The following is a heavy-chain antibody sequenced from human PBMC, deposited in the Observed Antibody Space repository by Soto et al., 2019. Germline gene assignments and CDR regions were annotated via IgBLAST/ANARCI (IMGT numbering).Heavy chain of an antibody. J-gene: IGHJ4*02. CDR1: GDSIGTTHSY. V-gene: IGHV4-39*01. CDR2: IHYSGST. CDR3: ARARKATYITGGFDC. Sequence: SETLSLTCTVSGDSIGTTHSYWAWIRQSPGKGLEWIGNIHYSGSTYSMPCLRIRVTLSVDTSKNQFSLRLTSVTAEDTAVYYCARARKATYITGGFDCWGQGTLVTVSS. D-gene: IGHD3-3*01.